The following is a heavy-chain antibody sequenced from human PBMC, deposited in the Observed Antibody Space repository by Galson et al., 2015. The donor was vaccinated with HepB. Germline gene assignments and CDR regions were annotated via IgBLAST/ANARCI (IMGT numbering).Heavy chain of an antibody. D-gene: IGHD2-2*02. CDR3: ATEDYYCTTTSCYMEPKIDY. V-gene: IGHV1-69*13. CDR2: IIPIFGTA. CDR1: GGTFSSYA. J-gene: IGHJ4*02. Sequence: SVKVSCKASGGTFSSYAISWVRQAPGQGLEWMGGIIPIFGTANYAQKFQGRVTITADEFTNTAYMELTSLRSEDTAVYYCATEDYYCTTTSCYMEPKIDYWGQGILVTVSS.